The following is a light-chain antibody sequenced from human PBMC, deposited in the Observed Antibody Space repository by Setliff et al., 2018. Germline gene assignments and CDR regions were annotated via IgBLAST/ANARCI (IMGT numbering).Light chain of an antibody. CDR3: LSYTSKTTHAL. Sequence: QSALTQPAAVSGSPGQLIAISCAGTSSDVGGYNYVSWYQQHPGKAPKLMIYEVTKRPSGVSDRFSGSKSGNTASLTISGLQAEDEADYYCLSYTSKTTHALFAGGTKVTVL. CDR2: EVT. CDR1: SSDVGGYNY. J-gene: IGLJ2*01. V-gene: IGLV2-14*03.